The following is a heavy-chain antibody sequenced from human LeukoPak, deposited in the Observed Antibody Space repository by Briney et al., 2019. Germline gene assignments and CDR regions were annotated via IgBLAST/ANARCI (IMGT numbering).Heavy chain of an antibody. CDR2: ISYDGSKK. CDR3: AKDRDFWSGYRYYFDY. J-gene: IGHJ4*02. V-gene: IGHV3-30*18. D-gene: IGHD3-3*01. Sequence: PGGSLRLSCAASGFTFSSYGMYWVRQAPGKGLEWVAVISYDGSKKYYADSVKGRFAISRDNSKNTLYLQMNSLRAEDTAVYYCAKDRDFWSGYRYYFDYWGQGTPVTVST. CDR1: GFTFSSYG.